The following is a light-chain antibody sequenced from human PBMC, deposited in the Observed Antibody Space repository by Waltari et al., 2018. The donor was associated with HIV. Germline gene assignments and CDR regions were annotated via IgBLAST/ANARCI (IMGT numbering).Light chain of an antibody. CDR1: SSDVGRYHL. J-gene: IGLJ1*01. Sequence: QSALTQPASVSGSPGQSITISCTGTSSDVGRYHLVSWYQQHPGKAPKLMIYEVSKRPSGVSNRFSGSKSGNTASLTISGLQAEDEADYYCCSYAGSSTHVFGSGTKVTVL. V-gene: IGLV2-23*02. CDR2: EVS. CDR3: CSYAGSSTHV.